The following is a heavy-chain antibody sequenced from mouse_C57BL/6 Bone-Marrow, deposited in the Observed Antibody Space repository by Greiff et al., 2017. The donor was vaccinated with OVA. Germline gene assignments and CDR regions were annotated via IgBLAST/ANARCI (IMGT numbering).Heavy chain of an antibody. CDR1: GFTFSNYW. CDR3: TGKGAMDY. CDR2: IRLKSDNYAT. V-gene: IGHV6-3*01. J-gene: IGHJ4*01. Sequence: EVQLVESGGGLVQPGGSMKLSCVASGFTFSNYWMNWVRQSPEKGLEWVAQIRLKSDNYATHYAASVKGRFTISRDDSKSSVYLQMNNLRAEDTGIYYCTGKGAMDYWGQGTSVTVSS.